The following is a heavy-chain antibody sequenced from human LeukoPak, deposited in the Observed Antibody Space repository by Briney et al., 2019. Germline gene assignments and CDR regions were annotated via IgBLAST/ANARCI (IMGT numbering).Heavy chain of an antibody. CDR2: INPSDSYT. CDR3: ASSIAGDDAFDI. V-gene: IGHV5-10-1*01. D-gene: IGHD6-13*01. J-gene: IGHJ3*02. CDR1: GYGITTYW. Sequence: AGSLLISCKGAGYGITTYWISRGRQMPGKGREWVGRINPSDSYTNYSPSFQGHVTISADKSISTAYLQWSSLKASDTAMYYCASSIAGDDAFDIWGQGTTVTVSS.